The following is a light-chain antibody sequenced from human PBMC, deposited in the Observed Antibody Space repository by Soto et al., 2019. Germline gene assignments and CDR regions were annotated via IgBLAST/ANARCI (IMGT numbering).Light chain of an antibody. J-gene: IGKJ3*01. V-gene: IGKV1-39*01. CDR2: AAS. CDR3: QQSYNTLA. Sequence: MTQSPSSLPSSVGNRVTITCRASQSISSYLNWYQQKPGKAPKLQIFAASSLQSGVPSRFSGSGSGTEFTLAISSLQPEDFATYYCQQSYNTLAFGPGTKVDIK. CDR1: QSISSY.